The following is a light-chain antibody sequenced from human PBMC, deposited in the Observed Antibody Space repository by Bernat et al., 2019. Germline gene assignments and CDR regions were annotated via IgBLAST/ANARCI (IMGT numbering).Light chain of an antibody. J-gene: IGLJ3*02. CDR2: DVR. V-gene: IGLV2-14*03. Sequence: QSALTQPASVSGSPGQSITISCTGTRSDVGAYESVSWYQQHPGKAPKLIIYDVRSRPSGISNRFSGSKSGNTASLTISALQPEDEADYYCCSYTTTSTRVFGGGTKLTVL. CDR3: CSYTTTSTRV. CDR1: RSDVGAYES.